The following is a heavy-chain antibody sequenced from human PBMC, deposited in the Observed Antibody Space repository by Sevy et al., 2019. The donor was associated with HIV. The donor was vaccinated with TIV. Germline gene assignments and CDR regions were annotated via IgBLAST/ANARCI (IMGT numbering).Heavy chain of an antibody. Sequence: ASVKVSCKASGGTFSSYAISWVRQAPGQGLEWMGGIIPIFGTANYAQKFQGRVTVTGDESTSTAYMELSSLRSEDTAVYYCARDRRDPPPSLAAAVNYWYFDLWGRGTLVTVSS. D-gene: IGHD6-13*01. V-gene: IGHV1-69*13. J-gene: IGHJ2*01. CDR2: IIPIFGTA. CDR1: GGTFSSYA. CDR3: ARDRRDPPPSLAAAVNYWYFDL.